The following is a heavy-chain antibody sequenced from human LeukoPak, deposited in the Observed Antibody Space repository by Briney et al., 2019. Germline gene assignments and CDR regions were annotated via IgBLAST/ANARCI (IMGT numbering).Heavy chain of an antibody. Sequence: GGSLRLSCAASDFTVANNYMSWVRQAPGKGLDWVSVIYSGGKTYYADSVRGRFTISRDTSRSTLYLQMNSLRAADTAVYYCARARGSFYLGAFDIWGQGTMVTVSS. CDR3: ARARGSFYLGAFDI. CDR1: DFTVANNY. D-gene: IGHD1-26*01. CDR2: IYSGGKT. J-gene: IGHJ3*02. V-gene: IGHV3-53*01.